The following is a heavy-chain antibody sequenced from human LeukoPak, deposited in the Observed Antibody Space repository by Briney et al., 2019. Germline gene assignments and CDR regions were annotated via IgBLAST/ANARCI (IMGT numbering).Heavy chain of an antibody. J-gene: IGHJ4*02. D-gene: IGHD1-1*01. Sequence: GGSLRLSCAASGFTFSSYGIHWVRQAPGKGLEWVSYISSSSSTIYYADSAKGRFTISRDNAKNSLYLQMNSLRAEDTAVFYCARFGPTGTTWSFDYWGQGTLVTVSS. CDR3: ARFGPTGTTWSFDY. CDR1: GFTFSSYG. CDR2: ISSSSSTI. V-gene: IGHV3-48*01.